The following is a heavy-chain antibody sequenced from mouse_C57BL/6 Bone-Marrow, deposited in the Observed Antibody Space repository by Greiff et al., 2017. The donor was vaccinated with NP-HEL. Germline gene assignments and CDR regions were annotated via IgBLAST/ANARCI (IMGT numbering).Heavy chain of an antibody. V-gene: IGHV5-15*01. CDR3: ARGGFYYAMDY. J-gene: IGHJ4*01. CDR1: GFTFSDYG. CDR2: ISNLAYSI. Sequence: EVMLVESGGGLVQPGGSLKLSCAASGFTFSDYGMAWVRQAPRKGPEWVAFISNLAYSIYYADTVTGRFTISRENAKNTLYLEMSSLRSEDTAMYYCARGGFYYAMDYWGQGTSVTVSS.